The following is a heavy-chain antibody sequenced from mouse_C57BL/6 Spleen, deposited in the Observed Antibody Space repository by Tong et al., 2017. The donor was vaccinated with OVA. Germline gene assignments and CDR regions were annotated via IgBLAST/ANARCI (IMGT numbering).Heavy chain of an antibody. V-gene: IGHV1-83*01. Sequence: VQLQESGPELLKPGASVKMSCKASGYTFTDYNMHWVKQRPGKGLEWIGQIYPGDGDTNYNGKFKGKATLTADKSSSTAYMQLSSLTSEDTAVYYCARGTTVVAEYFDYWGQGTTLTVSS. CDR1: GYTFTDYN. D-gene: IGHD1-1*01. CDR2: IYPGDGDT. CDR3: ARGTTVVAEYFDY. J-gene: IGHJ2*01.